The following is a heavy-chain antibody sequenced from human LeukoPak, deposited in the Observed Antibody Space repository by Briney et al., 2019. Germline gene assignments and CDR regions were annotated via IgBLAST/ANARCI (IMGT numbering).Heavy chain of an antibody. CDR1: GFPFSSYA. D-gene: IGHD3-16*02. Sequence: LPGGSLRLSCAASGFPFSSYAMSGVRQAPGKGLEWVSASGSGGSTYYADSVKGRFTISRDNSKNTLYLQMNSLRAEDTAVYYCAKDHDYVWGSYRHYFDYWGQGTLVTVSS. J-gene: IGHJ4*02. V-gene: IGHV3-23*01. CDR2: SGSGGST. CDR3: AKDHDYVWGSYRHYFDY.